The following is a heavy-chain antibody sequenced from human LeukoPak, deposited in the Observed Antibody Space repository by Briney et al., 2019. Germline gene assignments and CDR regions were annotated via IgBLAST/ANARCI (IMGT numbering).Heavy chain of an antibody. CDR1: GGSISSGDYY. CDR3: ARDYGDPQVEGYFDL. Sequence: SETLSLTCTVSGGSISSGDYYWSWSRQPPGKGLEWIGYIYYSGSTYYNPSLKSRVTISVDTSKNQFSLKLSSVTAADTAVYYCARDYGDPQVEGYFDLWGRGTLVTVSS. D-gene: IGHD4-17*01. CDR2: IYYSGST. J-gene: IGHJ2*01. V-gene: IGHV4-30-4*01.